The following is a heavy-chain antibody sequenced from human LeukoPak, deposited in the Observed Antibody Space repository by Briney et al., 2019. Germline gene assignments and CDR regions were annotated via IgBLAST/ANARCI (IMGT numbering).Heavy chain of an antibody. V-gene: IGHV3-33*01. D-gene: IGHD5-24*01. CDR3: ARTTNTSTYDVFDI. Sequence: GGSLRLSCAASEFTFSSYGMNWVRQAPGKGLEWVAHIWFDGNKKYYTASVKGRFTISRDNSKNTLYLQMNSLRAEDTAVYYCARTTNTSTYDVFDIWGQGTMVTVSS. CDR1: EFTFSSYG. J-gene: IGHJ3*02. CDR2: IWFDGNKK.